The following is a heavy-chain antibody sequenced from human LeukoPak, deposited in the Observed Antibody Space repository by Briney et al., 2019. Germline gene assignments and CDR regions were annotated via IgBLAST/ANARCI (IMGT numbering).Heavy chain of an antibody. CDR2: IYYSGST. D-gene: IGHD6-13*01. V-gene: IGHV4-61*01. CDR1: GGSVSSSSYY. Sequence: SETLSLTCTVSGGSVSSSSYYWSWIRQPPGKGLEWIGHIYYSGSTDYNPSLKSRVTISVDTSKNQISLKLSSVTAADTAMYYCARDDSSSWGGAFDIWGQGTMVTVSS. J-gene: IGHJ3*02. CDR3: ARDDSSSWGGAFDI.